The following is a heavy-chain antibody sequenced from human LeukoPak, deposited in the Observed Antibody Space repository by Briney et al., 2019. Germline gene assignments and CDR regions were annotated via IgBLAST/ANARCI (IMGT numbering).Heavy chain of an antibody. CDR3: ASQYCSGGSCSHDY. Sequence: SETLSLTCTVSGGSISSSSYYWGWIRQPPGKGLEWIGSVYYSGSTYYNPSLKSRVTISVDTSKNQFSLKLSSVTAADTAVYYCASQYCSGGSCSHDYWGQGTLVTVSS. V-gene: IGHV4-39*01. J-gene: IGHJ4*02. CDR2: VYYSGST. CDR1: GGSISSSSYY. D-gene: IGHD2-15*01.